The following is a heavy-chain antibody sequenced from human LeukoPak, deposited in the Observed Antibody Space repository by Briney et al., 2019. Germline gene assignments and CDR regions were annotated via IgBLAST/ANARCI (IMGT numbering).Heavy chain of an antibody. D-gene: IGHD3-9*01. Sequence: SETLSLTCTVSGGSISSYYWSWIRQPAGKGLEWIGRIYTSGSTNYNPSLKSRVTMSVDTSKNQSSLKLSSVTAADTAVYYCASELGDYDILTGYYPFDPWGQGTLVTVSS. CDR3: ASELGDYDILTGYYPFDP. CDR2: IYTSGST. V-gene: IGHV4-4*07. CDR1: GGSISSYY. J-gene: IGHJ5*02.